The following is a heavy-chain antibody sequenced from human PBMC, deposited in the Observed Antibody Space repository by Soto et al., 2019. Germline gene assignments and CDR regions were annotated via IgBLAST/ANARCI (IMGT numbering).Heavy chain of an antibody. CDR2: ISYDGSST. D-gene: IGHD3-9*01. J-gene: IGHJ6*02. CDR3: ARPGSGYDILTGRYFYSFQTMDV. CDR1: GFLFNTYA. V-gene: IGHV3-30*04. Sequence: GGSLRLSCAASGFLFNTYAMHWVRQAPGKGLEWVAVISYDGSSTNYADSVKGRFTISRDNSKNTLYLQMNSLTTDDTAVYYCARPGSGYDILTGRYFYSFQTMDVWGQGTTVTVS.